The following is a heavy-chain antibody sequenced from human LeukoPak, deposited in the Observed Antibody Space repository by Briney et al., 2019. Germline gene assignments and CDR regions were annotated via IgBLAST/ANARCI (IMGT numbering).Heavy chain of an antibody. CDR1: GFTFSNYA. J-gene: IGHJ4*02. CDR2: ISGSGSST. CDR3: AKVSYGDSWFDY. V-gene: IGHV3-23*01. Sequence: GSLRLSCAASGFTFSNYAMSWVRQAPGKGLEWVSSISGSGSSTYYADSVKGRFTISRDNSKNMLYLQINSLRAEDTAVYYCAKVSYGDSWFDYWGQGILVTVSS. D-gene: IGHD4-17*01.